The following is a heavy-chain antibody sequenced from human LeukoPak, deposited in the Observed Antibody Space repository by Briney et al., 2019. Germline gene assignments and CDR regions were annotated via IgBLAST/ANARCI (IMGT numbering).Heavy chain of an antibody. J-gene: IGHJ3*02. Sequence: GGSLRLSCAASGFTFSSYSMNWVRQAPGKGLEWVSSISSRSSYIYYADSVKGRFTISRDNAKNSLYLQMNTLRAEDTAVYYCARDSRVGYDFWSGTDAFDIWGQGTMVTVSS. CDR2: ISSRSSYI. D-gene: IGHD3-3*01. CDR3: ARDSRVGYDFWSGTDAFDI. V-gene: IGHV3-21*01. CDR1: GFTFSSYS.